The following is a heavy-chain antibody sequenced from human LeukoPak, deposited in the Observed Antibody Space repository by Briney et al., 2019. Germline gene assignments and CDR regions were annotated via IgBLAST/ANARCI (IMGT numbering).Heavy chain of an antibody. CDR1: GYTFTGYA. J-gene: IGHJ3*02. CDR3: ARGVDVVVPARSGVDAFDI. D-gene: IGHD2-2*01. V-gene: IGHV1-3*01. Sequence: ASVKVSCKASGYTFTGYAMHWVRQATGQRLEWMGWINAGNGNTKYSQKFQGRVTITRDTSASTAYMELSSLRSEDTAVYYCARGVDVVVPARSGVDAFDIWGQGTMVTVSS. CDR2: INAGNGNT.